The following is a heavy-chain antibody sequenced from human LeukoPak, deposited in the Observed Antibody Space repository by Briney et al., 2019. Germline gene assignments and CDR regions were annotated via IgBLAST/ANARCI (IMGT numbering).Heavy chain of an antibody. D-gene: IGHD3-16*02. CDR1: GGSISGYY. J-gene: IGHJ4*02. CDR3: ARDYVWGSYRYFDY. Sequence: SETLSLTCTVSGGSISGYYWSWIRQPAGKGLEWIGRFYTSGSTNYNPSLRSRVTMSVDRSKNQFSLKLSSVTAADTAVYYCARDYVWGSYRYFDYWGQGTLVTVSS. CDR2: FYTSGST. V-gene: IGHV4-4*07.